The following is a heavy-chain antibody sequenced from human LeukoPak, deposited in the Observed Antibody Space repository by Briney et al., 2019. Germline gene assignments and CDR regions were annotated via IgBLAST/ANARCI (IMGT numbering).Heavy chain of an antibody. CDR1: GASFSGYY. J-gene: IGHJ3*02. Sequence: SETLSLTCAVYGASFSGYYWSWIRQPPGKGLEWIGEINHSGSTTYNPSLKSRVTISVDTSKNQFSLKLSSVTAADTAVYYCARPRQWLVRAPDAFDIWGQGTMVTVSS. CDR3: ARPRQWLVRAPDAFDI. V-gene: IGHV4-34*01. D-gene: IGHD6-19*01. CDR2: INHSGST.